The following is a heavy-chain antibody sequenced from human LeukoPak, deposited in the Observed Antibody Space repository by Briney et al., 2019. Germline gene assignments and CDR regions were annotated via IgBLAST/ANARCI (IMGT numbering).Heavy chain of an antibody. CDR1: GFTFSSYW. J-gene: IGHJ4*02. Sequence: PGGSPRLSCAASGFTFSSYWMHWVRQAPGKGLVWVSRINSDGSSTSYADSVKGRFTISRDNAKNTLYLQMNSLRAEDTAVYYCARVRSSGWSYFDYWGQGTLVTVSS. CDR3: ARVRSSGWSYFDY. V-gene: IGHV3-74*01. CDR2: INSDGSST. D-gene: IGHD6-19*01.